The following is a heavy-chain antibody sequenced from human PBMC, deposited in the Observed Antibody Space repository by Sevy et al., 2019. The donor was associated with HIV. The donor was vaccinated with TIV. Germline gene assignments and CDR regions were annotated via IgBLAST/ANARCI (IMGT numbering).Heavy chain of an antibody. CDR1: GYTFTSYG. J-gene: IGHJ4*02. CDR3: ARGVDIVVVPAAIEFDY. V-gene: IGHV1-18*01. D-gene: IGHD2-2*02. Sequence: ASVKVSFKASGYTFTSYGISWVRQAPGQGLEWMGWISAYNGNTNYAQKLQGRVTMTTDTSTSTAYMELRSLRSDDTAVYYCARGVDIVVVPAAIEFDYWGQGTLVTVSS. CDR2: ISAYNGNT.